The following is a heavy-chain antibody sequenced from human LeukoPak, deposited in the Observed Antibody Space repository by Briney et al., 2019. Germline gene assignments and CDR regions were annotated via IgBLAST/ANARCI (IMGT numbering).Heavy chain of an antibody. D-gene: IGHD6-19*01. CDR3: ARAGIAVAGAYYYYGMDV. V-gene: IGHV3-30-3*01. Sequence: PGGSLRLSCAASGFTFSSYAMSWVRQAPGKGLEWVAVISYDGSNKYYADSVKGRFTISRDNSKNTLYLQMNSLRAEDTAVYYCARAGIAVAGAYYYYGMDVWGQGTTVTVSS. CDR2: ISYDGSNK. CDR1: GFTFSSYA. J-gene: IGHJ6*02.